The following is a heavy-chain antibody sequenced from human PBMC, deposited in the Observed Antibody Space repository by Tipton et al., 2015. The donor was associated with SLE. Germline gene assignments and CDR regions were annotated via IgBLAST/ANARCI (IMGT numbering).Heavy chain of an antibody. CDR3: ARRSPSDYYDSSGYSYFDY. CDR2: IYYSGST. Sequence: TLSLTCTVSGGSISSSSYYWGWIRPPPGKGLEWIGSIYYSGSTYYNPSLKSRVTISVDTSKNQFSLKLSSVTAADPAVYYCARRSPSDYYDSSGYSYFDYWGQGTLVTVSS. J-gene: IGHJ4*02. D-gene: IGHD3-22*01. V-gene: IGHV4-39*07. CDR1: GGSISSSSYY.